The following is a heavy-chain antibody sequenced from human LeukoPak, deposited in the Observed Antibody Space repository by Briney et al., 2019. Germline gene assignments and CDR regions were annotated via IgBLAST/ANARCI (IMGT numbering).Heavy chain of an antibody. J-gene: IGHJ4*02. CDR1: GYTFTSYD. CDR2: MNPNSGNT. D-gene: IGHD2-2*01. Sequence: GASVKVSCKASGYTFTSYDINWVRQATGQGLEWMGWMNPNSGNTGYAQKFQGRVTITRNTSISTAYMELSSLRSEDTAGYYCARLKLLWSNYFDYWGEGTLVTVSS. V-gene: IGHV1-8*03. CDR3: ARLKLLWSNYFDY.